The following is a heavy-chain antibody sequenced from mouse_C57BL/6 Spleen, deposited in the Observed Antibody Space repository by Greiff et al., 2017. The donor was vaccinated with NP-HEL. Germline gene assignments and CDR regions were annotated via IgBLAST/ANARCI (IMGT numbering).Heavy chain of an antibody. Sequence: QVQLQQSGAELVMPGASVKLSCKASGYTFTSYWMHWVKQRPGQGLEWIGEIDPSDSYTNYNQKFKGKSTLTVDKSSSTAYMQLSSLTSEDSAVYYCARSLKMYFDVWGTGTTVTVSS. CDR2: IDPSDSYT. J-gene: IGHJ1*03. V-gene: IGHV1-69*01. CDR3: ARSLKMYFDV. CDR1: GYTFTSYW.